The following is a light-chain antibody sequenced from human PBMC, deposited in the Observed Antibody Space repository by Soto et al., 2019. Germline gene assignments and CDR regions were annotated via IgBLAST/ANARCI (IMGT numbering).Light chain of an antibody. Sequence: EIVLTQSPGTLSLSPGERATLSCRASQSVNKNFLAWYQHKPGQAPRLLIYGAVFRATGIPDRFRGSGSGTDFTLTITRLEPEDFAMYYCQQYGGSPVTFGQGTKVDIK. J-gene: IGKJ1*01. CDR1: QSVNKNF. CDR2: GAV. V-gene: IGKV3-20*01. CDR3: QQYGGSPVT.